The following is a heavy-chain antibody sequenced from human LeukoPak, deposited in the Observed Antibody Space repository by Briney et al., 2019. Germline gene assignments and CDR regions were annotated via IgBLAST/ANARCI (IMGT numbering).Heavy chain of an antibody. CDR3: SKQVDFDPADALDV. D-gene: IGHD3-9*01. CDR2: ISFSGGSI. CDR1: AFPFNNYA. Sequence: GGSLRLSCAASAFPFNNYAMSWVRQAPGKGLEWVSQISFSGGSIHYADSVKGRFTISRDNSKNILYLQMNSLSAEDTAVYYCSKQVDFDPADALDVWGQGTMVTVSS. J-gene: IGHJ3*01. V-gene: IGHV3-23*01.